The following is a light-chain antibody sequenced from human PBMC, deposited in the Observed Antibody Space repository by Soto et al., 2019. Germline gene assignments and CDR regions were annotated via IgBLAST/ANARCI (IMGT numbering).Light chain of an antibody. J-gene: IGLJ2*01. CDR1: NGDVGAYNH. V-gene: IGLV2-11*01. Sequence: QSALTQPRSVSGSPGQSVTIACTGTNGDVGAYNHVSWYQQHPGKVPKLIIYAVTKRPSGVPVRFSASKSGDTASLTISGLQADDEADYFCCSYTGTSTYVLFVGGTQLTV. CDR2: AVT. CDR3: CSYTGTSTYVL.